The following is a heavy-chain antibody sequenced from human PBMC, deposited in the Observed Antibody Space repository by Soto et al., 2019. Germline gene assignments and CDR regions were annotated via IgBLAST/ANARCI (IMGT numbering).Heavy chain of an antibody. J-gene: IGHJ4*02. Sequence: QVHLQQSGPGLVKPSQTLSLTCAISGDSVSSNTAAWNWIRSSPSRGLEWLGRTYYRSNWRHDYAVSVKSRITVNPATSKNLFSLRLNSVAPDDTAVYYCARGVAGSGFDLWGQGTLVTVSS. CDR3: ARGVAGSGFDL. CDR2: TYYRSNWRH. D-gene: IGHD6-19*01. V-gene: IGHV6-1*01. CDR1: GDSVSSNTAA.